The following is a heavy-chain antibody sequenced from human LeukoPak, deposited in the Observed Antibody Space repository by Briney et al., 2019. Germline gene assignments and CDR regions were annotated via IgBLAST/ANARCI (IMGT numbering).Heavy chain of an antibody. J-gene: IGHJ3*01. CDR1: GFTASSYG. CDR2: FSATDGSA. V-gene: IGHV3-23*01. D-gene: IGHD6-13*01. Sequence: GGSLRLSCAASGFTASSYGMTWVRQAPGKGLEWVSAFSATDGSAQYAEPVRGRFTISRDNSKNSLYLQMNSLRDEDTAVYFCAKARIAAAGTGAFDVWGQGTMVTVSS. CDR3: AKARIAAAGTGAFDV.